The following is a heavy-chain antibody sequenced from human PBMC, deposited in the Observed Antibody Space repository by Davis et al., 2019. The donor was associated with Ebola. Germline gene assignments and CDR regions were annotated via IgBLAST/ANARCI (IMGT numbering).Heavy chain of an antibody. CDR2: IYHDGSS. CDR3: ARDHGAGNLDV. Sequence: MPGGSLRLSCAVSGVSLSTSNWWTWVRQSPGKGLEWIGEIYHDGSSDQKPSLKSRVTISVDKSSDQFFLKLSSVTAADTAIYYCARDHGAGNLDVWGQGTTVTVSS. CDR1: GVSLSTSNW. D-gene: IGHD3-16*01. J-gene: IGHJ6*02. V-gene: IGHV4-4*02.